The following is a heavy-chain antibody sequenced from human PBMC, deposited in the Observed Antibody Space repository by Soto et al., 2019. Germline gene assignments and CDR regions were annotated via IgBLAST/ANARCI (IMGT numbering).Heavy chain of an antibody. J-gene: IGHJ4*02. CDR1: GYTFTSYG. V-gene: IGHV1-8*02. CDR2: MNPNSGNT. D-gene: IGHD3-9*01. CDR3: AKDSGGYFDWLVSSAFDY. Sequence: ASVKVSCKASGYTFTSYGISWVRQATGQGLEWMGWMNPNSGNTGYAQKFQGRVTMTRNTSTSTAYLELSSLRSEDTALYYCAKDSGGYFDWLVSSAFDYWGQGTLVTVSS.